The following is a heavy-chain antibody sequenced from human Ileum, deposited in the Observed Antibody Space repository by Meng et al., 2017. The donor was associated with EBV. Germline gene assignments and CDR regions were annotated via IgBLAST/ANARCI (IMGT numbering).Heavy chain of an antibody. V-gene: IGHV4-4*02. CDR1: GCSVISNNW. D-gene: IGHD3-9*01. CDR3: AKVSLTGTFYDH. Sequence: VHLQESGPRLVKLSRTLSLTCAVSGCSVISNNWWIWGRQPPGKGLEWIGEIFHIGSTNNSPSLKSRVTISVDNSKNQFSLSLTSVTAADTAIYYCAKVSLTGTFYDHWGQGILVTVSS. CDR2: IFHIGST. J-gene: IGHJ4*02.